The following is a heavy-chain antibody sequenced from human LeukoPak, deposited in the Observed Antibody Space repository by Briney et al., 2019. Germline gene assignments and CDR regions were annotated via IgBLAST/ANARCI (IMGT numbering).Heavy chain of an antibody. CDR3: AREPPPQRWYPSYFDY. Sequence: SETLSLTCTVSGDSISNYYWSWIRQPPGKGLEWIGYIYCSGSTNYNPSLKSRVTISVDTSKNQFSLKLSSVTAADTAVYYCAREPPPQRWYPSYFDYWGQGTLVTVSS. CDR2: IYCSGST. D-gene: IGHD4-23*01. V-gene: IGHV4-59*01. CDR1: GDSISNYY. J-gene: IGHJ4*02.